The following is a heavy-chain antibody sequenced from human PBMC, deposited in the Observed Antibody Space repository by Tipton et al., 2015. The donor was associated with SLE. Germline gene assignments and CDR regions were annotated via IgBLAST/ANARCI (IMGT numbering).Heavy chain of an antibody. CDR3: ARGGTGDGGNPFDP. V-gene: IGHV4-39*07. CDR2: IYYSGST. J-gene: IGHJ5*02. D-gene: IGHD4-23*01. CDR1: GGSISSSSYY. Sequence: TLSLTCTVSGGSISSSSYYWGWIRQPPGKGLEWIGSIYYSGSTYYNPSLKSRVTISVDTSKKQISLKLTSVTAADTAVYYCARGGTGDGGNPFDPWGQGTLVTVSS.